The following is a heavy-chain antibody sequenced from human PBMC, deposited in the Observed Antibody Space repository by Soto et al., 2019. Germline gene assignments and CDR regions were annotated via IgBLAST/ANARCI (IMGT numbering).Heavy chain of an antibody. V-gene: IGHV3-64*01. J-gene: IGHJ6*03. CDR2: ISNNGAHT. D-gene: IGHD6-13*01. CDR3: ARRGYGSRWPNVYMDV. CDR1: GFTFSNYE. Sequence: EAQLVESGGGLVQPGGSLRLSCAASGFTFSNYEMHWVRQAPGKGLDYVSGISNNGAHTDYAKSVKGRFTISRDNSENTVYLQMGSLRAEDMPLYYCARRGYGSRWPNVYMDVWGKGTTVTVSS.